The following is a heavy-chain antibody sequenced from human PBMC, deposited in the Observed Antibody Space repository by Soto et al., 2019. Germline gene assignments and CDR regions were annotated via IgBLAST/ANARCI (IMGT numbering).Heavy chain of an antibody. V-gene: IGHV4-59*01. CDR2: IYYSGST. J-gene: IGHJ4*02. CDR3: ARTTRQWLVLGY. D-gene: IGHD6-19*01. Sequence: SETLSLTCTVSGGSISSYYWSWIRQPPGKGLEWIGYIYYSGSTNYNPSLKSRVTISVDTSKNQFSLKLSSVTAADTAVYYCARTTRQWLVLGYWGQGTLVTVSS. CDR1: GGSISSYY.